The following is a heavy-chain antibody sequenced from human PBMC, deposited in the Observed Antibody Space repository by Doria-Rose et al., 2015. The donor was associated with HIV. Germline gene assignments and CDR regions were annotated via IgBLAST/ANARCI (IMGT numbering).Heavy chain of an antibody. V-gene: IGHV2-26*01. D-gene: IGHD6-13*01. CDR2: IFSDDER. J-gene: IGHJ4*02. CDR3: ARIKSSRWYHKYYFDF. Sequence: SGPVLVKPTETLTLTCTVSGVSLSSPGMGVGWIRQPPGKALEWLANIFSDDERSYKPSLKSRLTISTGTTKSQVALTMTDMDPVDTATYYCARIKSSRWYHKYYFDFWGQGTLVIVSA. CDR1: GVSLSSPGMG.